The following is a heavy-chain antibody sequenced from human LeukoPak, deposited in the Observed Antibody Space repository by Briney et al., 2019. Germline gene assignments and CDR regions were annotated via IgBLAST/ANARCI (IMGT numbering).Heavy chain of an antibody. CDR3: ATYFYGDYATHYFDF. V-gene: IGHV4-39*01. CDR2: IYYSGST. D-gene: IGHD4-17*01. Sequence: AETLSLTCTVSGDSISSSSYYWGWIRQPPGKGLEWIGSIYYSGSTYYNPSLKSRVTISVDTSKNQFSLKLSSVTAADTAVYYCATYFYGDYATHYFDFWGQGTLVTVSS. J-gene: IGHJ4*02. CDR1: GDSISSSSYY.